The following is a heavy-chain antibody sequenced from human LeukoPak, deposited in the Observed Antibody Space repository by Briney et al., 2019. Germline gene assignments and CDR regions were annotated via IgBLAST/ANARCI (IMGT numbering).Heavy chain of an antibody. V-gene: IGHV3-53*01. J-gene: IGHJ4*02. Sequence: GGSLRLSCGASGFSVSSNYMSWVRQAPGRGLEWVSVIYSDGRTFYVDSVKGRFTISRDNSKNTLYLQMNSLRAEDTAMYYCARGEGGILAAPEDCWGQGTLVTVS. CDR3: ARGEGGILAAPEDC. CDR1: GFSVSSNY. CDR2: IYSDGRT. D-gene: IGHD6-13*01.